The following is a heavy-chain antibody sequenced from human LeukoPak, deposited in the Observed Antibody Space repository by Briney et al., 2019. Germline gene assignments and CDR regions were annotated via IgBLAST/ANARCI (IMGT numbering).Heavy chain of an antibody. V-gene: IGHV5-51*01. CDR3: ARRDSSGYYYNFDF. J-gene: IGHJ4*02. Sequence: GESLKISCKGSGYSFATYWIGWVRQMPGKGLEWMGIIYPGDSDTRCSPSFQGQVTISADKSISTAYLQWSSLKASDTAMYYCARRDSSGYYYNFDFWGQGTLVTVSS. D-gene: IGHD3-22*01. CDR1: GYSFATYW. CDR2: IYPGDSDT.